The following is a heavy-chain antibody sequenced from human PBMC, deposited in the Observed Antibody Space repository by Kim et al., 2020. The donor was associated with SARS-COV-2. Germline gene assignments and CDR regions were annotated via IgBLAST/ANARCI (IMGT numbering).Heavy chain of an antibody. CDR3: AKGQRLRYFDWLLNSLDY. V-gene: IGHV3-23*01. D-gene: IGHD3-9*01. J-gene: IGHJ4*02. Sequence: KGRLTISRDNSKNTLYLQMNSLRAEDTAVYYCAKGQRLRYFDWLLNSLDYWGQGTLVTVSS.